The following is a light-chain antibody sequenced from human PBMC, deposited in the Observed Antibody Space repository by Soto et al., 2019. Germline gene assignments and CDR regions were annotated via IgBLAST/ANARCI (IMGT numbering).Light chain of an antibody. J-gene: IGKJ1*01. V-gene: IGKV1-5*03. CDR2: EAS. CDR1: QTISSW. Sequence: IQMTQSPSTLSGSVGDRVTITCRASQTISSWLAWYQQKPGKAPKLLIYEASTLQSGVPSRFSGSGSGTEITLTISSLQPDDAATYYCQHYNSYSGTFGQGTKVDIK. CDR3: QHYNSYSGT.